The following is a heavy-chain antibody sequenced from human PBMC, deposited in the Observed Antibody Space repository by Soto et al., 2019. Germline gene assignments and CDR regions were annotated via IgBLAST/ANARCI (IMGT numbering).Heavy chain of an antibody. J-gene: IGHJ4*02. CDR1: GFTFSSYG. CDR3: AKGRNKYSGYDFDY. V-gene: IGHV3-30*18. D-gene: IGHD5-12*01. CDR2: ISYDGSNK. Sequence: LRLSCAASGFTFSSYGMHWVRQAPGKGLEWVAVISYDGSNKYYADSVKGRFTISRDNSKNTLYLQMNSLRAEDTAVYYCAKGRNKYSGYDFDYWGQGTLVTVSS.